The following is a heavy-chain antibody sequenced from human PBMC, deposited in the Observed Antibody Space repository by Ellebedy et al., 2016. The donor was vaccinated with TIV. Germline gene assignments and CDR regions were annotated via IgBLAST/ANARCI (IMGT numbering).Heavy chain of an antibody. Sequence: GGSLRLSXTASDFTFSSYSMSWVRQAPGKGLEWVSYISSSSSTIYYADSVKGRFTISRDNAKESLYLQMNRLRVEDTALYYCARVDYYNGMDVWGQGTTVTVSS. CDR1: DFTFSSYS. CDR3: ARVDYYNGMDV. CDR2: ISSSSSTI. V-gene: IGHV3-48*04. J-gene: IGHJ6*02.